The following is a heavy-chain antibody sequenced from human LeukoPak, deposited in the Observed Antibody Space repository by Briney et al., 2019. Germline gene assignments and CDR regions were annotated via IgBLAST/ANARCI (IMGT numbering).Heavy chain of an antibody. Sequence: GESLKISCKGSGYSLTSYWIGWVRQMPGKGLELMGIIYPGDSDTRYSPSFQGQVTISADKSISTAYLQWSSLKASDTAMYYCARLFMQAGYYFDYWGQGTLVTVSS. D-gene: IGHD3-16*01. CDR2: IYPGDSDT. J-gene: IGHJ4*02. V-gene: IGHV5-51*01. CDR3: ARLFMQAGYYFDY. CDR1: GYSLTSYW.